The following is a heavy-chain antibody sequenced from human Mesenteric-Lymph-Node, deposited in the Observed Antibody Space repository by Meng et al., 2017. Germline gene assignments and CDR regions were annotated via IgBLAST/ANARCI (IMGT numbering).Heavy chain of an antibody. CDR3: ARGTGSESFNELEY. V-gene: IGHV3-23*01. Sequence: GESLKISCATSGFTFSSYAMSWVRQAPGKGLEWVSVVSNSGCSTTHAESVQGRFTTSRDNSKNTLYLQRSSLRAEDTAVYYCARGTGSESFNELEYWGQGTLVTVSS. J-gene: IGHJ4*02. D-gene: IGHD3-10*01. CDR2: VSNSGCST. CDR1: GFTFSSYA.